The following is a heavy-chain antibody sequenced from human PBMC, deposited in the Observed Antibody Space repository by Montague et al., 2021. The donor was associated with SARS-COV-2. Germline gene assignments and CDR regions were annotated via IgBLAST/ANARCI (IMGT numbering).Heavy chain of an antibody. CDR3: ARHYYDSSGYYSPWYFDP. CDR1: GGSISSSSYY. CDR2: IYYSGST. J-gene: IGHJ2*01. D-gene: IGHD3-22*01. V-gene: IGHV4-39*01. Sequence: SETRSLTCTVSGGSISSSSYYWGWIRQPPGKGLEWIGSIYYSGSTYYNPSLKSRVTISVDTSENQFSLKLSSVTATDTAVYYCARHYYDSSGYYSPWYFDPWGRGTLVTVSS.